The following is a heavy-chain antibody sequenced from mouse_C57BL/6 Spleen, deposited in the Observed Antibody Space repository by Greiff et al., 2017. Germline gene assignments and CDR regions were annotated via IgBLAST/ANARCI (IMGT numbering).Heavy chain of an antibody. D-gene: IGHD2-4*01. Sequence: QVQLKESGAELVRPGASVTLSCKASGYTFTDYEMHWVKQTPVHGLEWIGAIDPETGGTAYNQKFKGKAILTADKSSSTAYMELRSLTSEDSAVYYCTREGYYDYDDRYFDVWGTGTTVTVSS. CDR2: IDPETGGT. V-gene: IGHV1-15*01. CDR1: GYTFTDYE. CDR3: TREGYYDYDDRYFDV. J-gene: IGHJ1*03.